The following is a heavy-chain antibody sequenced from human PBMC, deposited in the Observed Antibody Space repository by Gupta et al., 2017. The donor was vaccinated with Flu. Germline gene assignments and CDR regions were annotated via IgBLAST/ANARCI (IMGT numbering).Heavy chain of an antibody. J-gene: IGHJ3*01. CDR1: GFTFSSHD. Sequence: EVQLVESGGGPVQPGGSLRLSCLGSGFTFSSHDMHWVRQAPGKGLEWVSYIGTTGDTYYAESVRGRFTISRDNGRNSVFLQMTSLRAGDTAVYFCARGGDGDYTDALDVWGQGTTVSVSS. V-gene: IGHV3-13*01. CDR2: IGTTGDT. CDR3: ARGGDGDYTDALDV. D-gene: IGHD4-17*01.